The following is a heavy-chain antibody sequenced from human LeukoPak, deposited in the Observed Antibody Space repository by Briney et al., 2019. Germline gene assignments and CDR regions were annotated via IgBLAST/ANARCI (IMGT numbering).Heavy chain of an antibody. CDR1: GFTFSDYY. CDR2: INHSGST. CDR3: ARAPYSSSFDY. V-gene: IGHV4-34*01. D-gene: IGHD6-13*01. J-gene: IGHJ4*02. Sequence: GSLRLSCAASGFTFSDYYMSWIRQPPGKGLEWIGEINHSGSTNYNPSLKSRVTISVDTSKNQFSLKLSSVTAADTAVYYCARAPYSSSFDYWGQGTLVTVSS.